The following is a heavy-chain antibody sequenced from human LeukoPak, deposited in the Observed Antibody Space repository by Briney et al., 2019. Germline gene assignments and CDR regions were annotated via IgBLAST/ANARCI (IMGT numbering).Heavy chain of an antibody. CDR1: GGSISSSSYY. CDR2: IYYSGST. Sequence: SETLSLTCTVSGGSISSSSYYWGWIRQPPGKGLEWIGSIYYSGSTYYNPSLKSRVTISVDTSKNQFSLKLSSVTAADTAVYYCARAIAVGYFDYWGREPWSPSPQ. V-gene: IGHV4-39*01. D-gene: IGHD6-19*01. CDR3: ARAIAVGYFDY. J-gene: IGHJ4*02.